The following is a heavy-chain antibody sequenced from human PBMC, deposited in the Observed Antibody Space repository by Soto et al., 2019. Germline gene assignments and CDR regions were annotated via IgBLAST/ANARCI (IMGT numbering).Heavy chain of an antibody. CDR3: ATAPIAAAGILYY. D-gene: IGHD6-13*01. V-gene: IGHV1-24*01. Sequence: ASVKVSCKVSGYTLTELSMHWGRQAPGKGLEWMGGFDPEDGETIYAQKFQGRVTMTEDTSTDTAYMELSSLRSEDTAVYYCATAPIAAAGILYYWGQGTLVTVSS. CDR1: GYTLTELS. J-gene: IGHJ4*02. CDR2: FDPEDGET.